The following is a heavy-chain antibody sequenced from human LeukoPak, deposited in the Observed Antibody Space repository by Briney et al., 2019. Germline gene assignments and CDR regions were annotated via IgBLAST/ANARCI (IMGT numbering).Heavy chain of an antibody. Sequence: PGRSLRLSCAASGFTFSSYVMHWVRQAPGKGLEWVAVIWYDGSNKYYADSVKGRFTISRDNSKNTLYLQMNSLRAEDTAVYYCARGGYDFRSGRYYFDYWGQGTLVTVSS. CDR2: IWYDGSNK. V-gene: IGHV3-33*01. CDR3: ARGGYDFRSGRYYFDY. J-gene: IGHJ4*02. D-gene: IGHD3-3*01. CDR1: GFTFSSYV.